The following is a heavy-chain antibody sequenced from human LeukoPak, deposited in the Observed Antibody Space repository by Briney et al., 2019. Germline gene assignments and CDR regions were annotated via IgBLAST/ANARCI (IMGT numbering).Heavy chain of an antibody. CDR3: AVPSLTGYYNFVY. D-gene: IGHD3-9*01. Sequence: GRSLRLSCAASGFTFSSHCMHSVRQAAGKGLEWVAVIWYDGINKYYADSLKGGFTISRDNDKNTLYLQMNGLRAEDTAVYYCAVPSLTGYYNFVYWGQGAQVSVSS. CDR1: GFTFSSHC. CDR2: IWYDGINK. V-gene: IGHV3-33*03. J-gene: IGHJ4*02.